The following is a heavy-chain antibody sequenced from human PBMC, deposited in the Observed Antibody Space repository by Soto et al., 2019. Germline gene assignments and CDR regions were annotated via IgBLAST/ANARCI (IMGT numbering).Heavy chain of an antibody. J-gene: IGHJ3*01. V-gene: IGHV3-23*01. CDR1: GLTFNSYA. D-gene: IGHD2-21*02. CDR2: VDGSGFTS. Sequence: EVQLLESGGGLVQPGGSLRLSCAASGLTFNSYAMTWVRQAPRRGLEWVSGVDGSGFTSYHADSVKGRFTISRDNSKNTLYLQMNSLRAEDTAVYYCAKALGLYCGGDCFDAFDVWGQGAMVSVSS. CDR3: AKALGLYCGGDCFDAFDV.